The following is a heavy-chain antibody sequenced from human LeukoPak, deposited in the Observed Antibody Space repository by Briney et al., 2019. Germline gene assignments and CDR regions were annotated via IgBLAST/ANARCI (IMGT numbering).Heavy chain of an antibody. CDR2: ITGGADST. CDR3: AKAHGLGNYYFYYMDI. V-gene: IGHV3-43*02. Sequence: GGSLRLSCAASGFTFGDYAMHWVRQAPGKGLEWVSLITGGADSTYYADSVKGRFTISRDNSKNSLYLQMNSLRTEDTALYYCAKAHGLGNYYFYYMDIWGKGTTVTVSS. J-gene: IGHJ6*03. CDR1: GFTFGDYA. D-gene: IGHD3-10*01.